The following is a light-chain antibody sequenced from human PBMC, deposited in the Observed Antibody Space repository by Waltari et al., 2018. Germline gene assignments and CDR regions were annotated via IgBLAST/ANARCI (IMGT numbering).Light chain of an antibody. CDR3: QQGNSNPLT. Sequence: DIQMSQSPSSLSASVGDRVTITCRASQGISSYLNWYQQKPGKAPKLLIYYANSLASGVPSRFSGSGSGTEFTLTISSLQPVDFATYYCQQGNSNPLTFGGGTKVEIK. J-gene: IGKJ4*01. V-gene: IGKV1-39*01. CDR1: QGISSY. CDR2: YAN.